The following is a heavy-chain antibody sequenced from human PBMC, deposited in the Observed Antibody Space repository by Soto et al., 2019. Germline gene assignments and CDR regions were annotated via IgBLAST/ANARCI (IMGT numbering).Heavy chain of an antibody. V-gene: IGHV4-34*01. CDR2: IYDARRT. J-gene: IGHJ4*02. CDR3: PGGRWSRRFQN. Sequence: ETLSLTCAVYGEDLNSYYWSWIRQAPGKGLEWIGEIYDARRTTYNPSLRSRVTISAVASSQQFTLRLISLSAADTAIYICPGGRWSRRFQNWGPGTRVPVSS. D-gene: IGHD2-15*01. CDR1: GEDLNSYY.